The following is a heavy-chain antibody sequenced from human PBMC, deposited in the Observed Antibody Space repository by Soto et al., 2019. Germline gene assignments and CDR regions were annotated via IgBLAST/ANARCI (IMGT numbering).Heavy chain of an antibody. CDR3: AKDELGYCSGGSCYSIY. CDR1: GFTFSNAW. J-gene: IGHJ4*02. V-gene: IGHV3-15*07. Sequence: PGGSLRLSCAASGFTFSNAWMNWVRQAPGKGLEWVGRIKSKTDGGTTDYAAPVKGRFTISRDDSKNTLYLQMNSLRAEDTAVYYCAKDELGYCSGGSCYSIYWGQGT. CDR2: IKSKTDGGTT. D-gene: IGHD2-15*01.